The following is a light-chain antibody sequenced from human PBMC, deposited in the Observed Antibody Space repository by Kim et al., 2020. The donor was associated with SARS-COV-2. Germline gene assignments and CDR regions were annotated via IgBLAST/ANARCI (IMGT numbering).Light chain of an antibody. CDR3: QQYGSSPWT. V-gene: IGKV3-20*01. J-gene: IGKJ1*01. Sequence: SPGQSPTLSCRASQSVSLSYLAWYQQKPGQAPRLLIYGASSRATGIPDRFSGSGSGTDFTLTISRLEPEDFAVYYCQQYGSSPWTFGQGTKVDIK. CDR2: GAS. CDR1: QSVSLSY.